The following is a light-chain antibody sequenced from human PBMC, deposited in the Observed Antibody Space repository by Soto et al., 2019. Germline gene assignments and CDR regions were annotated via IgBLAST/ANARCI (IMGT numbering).Light chain of an antibody. J-gene: IGKJ1*01. Sequence: EIVLTQSPAPLSLSPGERATLSCRASQSVSSYLAWYQQKPGQAPRLLIYDASNRATGIPARFSGSGSGTDCTLTISSLEPEDVAVYYCQQRSNWPPTFGQGTKVDIK. CDR1: QSVSSY. V-gene: IGKV3-11*01. CDR2: DAS. CDR3: QQRSNWPPT.